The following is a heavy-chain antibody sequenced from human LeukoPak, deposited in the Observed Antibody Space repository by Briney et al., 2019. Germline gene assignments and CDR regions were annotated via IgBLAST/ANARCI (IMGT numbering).Heavy chain of an antibody. Sequence: GGSLRLSCEASGFIFNKFAMSWVRQAPGKGPEWVSAIGSSGATTFYADSVKGRCTISRDNSKNTVYLEMNSLRAEDTAIYYCAKVSVGPLSRPTHVALYYGMDVWGQGTTVTVSS. J-gene: IGHJ6*02. D-gene: IGHD2-8*01. V-gene: IGHV3-23*01. CDR2: IGSSGATT. CDR1: GFIFNKFA. CDR3: AKVSVGPLSRPTHVALYYGMDV.